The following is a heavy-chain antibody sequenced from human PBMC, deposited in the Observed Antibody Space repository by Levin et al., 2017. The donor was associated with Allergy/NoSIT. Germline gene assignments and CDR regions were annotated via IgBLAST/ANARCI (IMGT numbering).Heavy chain of an antibody. Sequence: GSLRLSCTVSGGSISSRSYYWAWIRQPPGKGLEWIGSIYYTGSTYYNPSLKSRVTISVDTSKNQFSLKLSSVTDADTAVYYCARQSGSSLWAFDIWGQGTMVTVSS. CDR3: ARQSGSSLWAFDI. D-gene: IGHD2-2*01. J-gene: IGHJ3*02. CDR2: IYYTGST. CDR1: GGSISSRSYY. V-gene: IGHV4-39*01.